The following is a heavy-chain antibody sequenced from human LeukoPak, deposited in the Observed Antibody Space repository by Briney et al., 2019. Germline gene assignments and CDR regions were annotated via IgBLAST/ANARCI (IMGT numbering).Heavy chain of an antibody. D-gene: IGHD3-22*01. CDR2: INDSGST. V-gene: IGHV4-34*01. Sequence: SETLSLTCAVYGGSFSDYYWTWIRQPPGKGLEWIGEINDSGSTNYNPSLKSPVTISVDTSKNQFSLKVNSVNAADTAVYYCARVQDYDSSGYYLGYWGRGTLVTVSS. CDR3: ARVQDYDSSGYYLGY. CDR1: GGSFSDYY. J-gene: IGHJ4*02.